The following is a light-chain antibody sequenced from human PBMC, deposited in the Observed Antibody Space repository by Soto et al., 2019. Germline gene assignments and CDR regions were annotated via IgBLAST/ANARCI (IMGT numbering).Light chain of an antibody. CDR3: QQANSFPLT. V-gene: IGKV1D-12*01. J-gene: IGKJ4*01. CDR1: QGIGTW. Sequence: ARFTITGQASQGIGTWLAWYQQKPGRAPKLLIYDASNLQSGVPSRFSGSGSGTDFTLTITSLQPEDFATYYCQQANSFPLTFGGGTKVDIK. CDR2: DAS.